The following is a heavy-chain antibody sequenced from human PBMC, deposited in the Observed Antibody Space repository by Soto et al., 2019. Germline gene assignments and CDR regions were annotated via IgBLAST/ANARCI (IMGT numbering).Heavy chain of an antibody. CDR1: GFTFSSYA. Sequence: GGSLRLSCAASGFTFSSYAMSLVRQAPGKGLEWVSAISGSGGSTYYADSVKGRFTISRDNSKNTLYLQMNSLRAEDTAVYYCAKEAGIVVVPAARPKYFDYWGQGTLVTVSS. CDR2: ISGSGGST. D-gene: IGHD2-2*01. J-gene: IGHJ4*02. CDR3: AKEAGIVVVPAARPKYFDY. V-gene: IGHV3-23*01.